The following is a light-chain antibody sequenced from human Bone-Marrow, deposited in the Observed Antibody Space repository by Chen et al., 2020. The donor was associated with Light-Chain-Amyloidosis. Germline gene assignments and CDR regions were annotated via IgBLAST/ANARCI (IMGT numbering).Light chain of an antibody. CDR3: QSADSSGTSEVI. CDR2: RDT. Sequence: SYELTQPPSVSVSPGQTARITCSGDDLPTKYAYWYQQKPGQAPVLVIHRDTERPSGISERCSSSRSGTTATLTISGVQAEDEDDYHCQSADSSGTSEVIYGGGTKLTFL. V-gene: IGLV3-25*03. CDR1: DLPTKY. J-gene: IGLJ2*01.